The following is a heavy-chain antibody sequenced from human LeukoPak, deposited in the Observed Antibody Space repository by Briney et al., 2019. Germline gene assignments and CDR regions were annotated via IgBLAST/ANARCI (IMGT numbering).Heavy chain of an antibody. Sequence: GVSLRLSCAASGFTFSSYAMSWVRQAPGKGLEWVSAMSGSGGSTYYADSVKGRFTISRDNSKNTLYLQMNSLRAEDTAVYYCAKRWDYDFWSGYPPRDWFDPWGQGTLVTVSS. D-gene: IGHD3-3*01. CDR1: GFTFSSYA. J-gene: IGHJ5*02. V-gene: IGHV3-23*01. CDR2: MSGSGGST. CDR3: AKRWDYDFWSGYPPRDWFDP.